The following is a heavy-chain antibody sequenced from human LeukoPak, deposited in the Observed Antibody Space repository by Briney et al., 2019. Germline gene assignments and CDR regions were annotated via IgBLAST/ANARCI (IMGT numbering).Heavy chain of an antibody. Sequence: GASVKVSCKASGYTFTSYAISWVRQAPGQGLEWMGGIIPIFGTANYAQKFQGRVTITADESTSTAYMELSSLRSEDTAVYYCAGGFYDILTGYFDYWGQGTLVTVSS. J-gene: IGHJ4*02. V-gene: IGHV1-69*13. CDR2: IIPIFGTA. D-gene: IGHD3-9*01. CDR3: AGGFYDILTGYFDY. CDR1: GYTFTSYA.